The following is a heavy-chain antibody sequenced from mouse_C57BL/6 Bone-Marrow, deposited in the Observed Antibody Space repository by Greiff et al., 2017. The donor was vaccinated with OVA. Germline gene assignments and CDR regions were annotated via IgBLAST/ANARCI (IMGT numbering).Heavy chain of an antibody. CDR2: IWGVGST. CDR3: ARLRTTVGY. Sequence: VQLVESGPGLVAPSQCLSITCTVSGFSLTSYGVDWVRQSPGKGLEWLGVIWGVGSTNYNSALKSRLSISKDNSKSHVFLKMNSRQTDDTAMYYCARLRTTVGYWGQGTSVTVSS. V-gene: IGHV2-6*01. D-gene: IGHD1-1*01. J-gene: IGHJ4*01. CDR1: GFSLTSYG.